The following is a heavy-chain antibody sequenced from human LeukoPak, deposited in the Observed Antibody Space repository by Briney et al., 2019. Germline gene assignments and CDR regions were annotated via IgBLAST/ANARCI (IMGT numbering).Heavy chain of an antibody. CDR1: GGSINTGSYW. CDR2: IFFNGNT. D-gene: IGHD4-17*01. CDR3: ARQDDQDHGDPNWFDP. Sequence: SETLSLTCSISGGSINTGSYWWGWIRQTPGKGLEFIGSIFFNGNTFYNPSLKSRVTISVDNFNDQFSLRLTSVTAADTALYYCARQDDQDHGDPNWFDPWGQGILVTVSS. V-gene: IGHV4-39*01. J-gene: IGHJ5*02.